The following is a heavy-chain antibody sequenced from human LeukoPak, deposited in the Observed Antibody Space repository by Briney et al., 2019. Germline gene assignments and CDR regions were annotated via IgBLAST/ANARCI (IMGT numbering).Heavy chain of an antibody. J-gene: IGHJ5*02. V-gene: IGHV4-59*08. Sequence: SETLSLTCTVSGVSISSSDWSWIRQPPGKGLEWIGNIYHSGSTNCNPSLKSRVTISVDTSKNQFSLKLTSVTAADTAVYYCARRSQEDGMTTANNWFDPWGQGTLVTVSS. D-gene: IGHD4-17*01. CDR3: ARRSQEDGMTTANNWFDP. CDR1: GVSISSSD. CDR2: IYHSGST.